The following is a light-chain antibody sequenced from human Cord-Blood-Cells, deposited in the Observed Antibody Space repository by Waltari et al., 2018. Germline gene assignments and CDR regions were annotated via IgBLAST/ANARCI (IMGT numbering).Light chain of an antibody. CDR3: CSYAGSSTYV. CDR2: EFS. Sequence: QSALTQPASVSGSPGQSITISCTGTSSDVGSYNLVSWYQHHPGKAPKLMIYEFSKRPAGVSNRFSGSKSGNTASLTISGLQAEDEADYYCCSYAGSSTYVFGTGTKVTVL. V-gene: IGLV2-23*02. J-gene: IGLJ1*01. CDR1: SSDVGSYNL.